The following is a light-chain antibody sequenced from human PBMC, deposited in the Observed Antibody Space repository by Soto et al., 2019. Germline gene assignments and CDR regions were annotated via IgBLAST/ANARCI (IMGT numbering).Light chain of an antibody. CDR3: CLHAGSVVL. CDR2: EGT. J-gene: IGLJ2*01. Sequence: QSALTQPASVSGSPGQSITISCIGVSSDIGNSKFVSWYQQVPGRAPQLVLYEGTRRPSGVSNRLSGAMSDNAASLTISAVQSEDEGDYYYCLHAGSVVLFGGGTKLTVL. CDR1: SSDIGNSKF. V-gene: IGLV2-23*01.